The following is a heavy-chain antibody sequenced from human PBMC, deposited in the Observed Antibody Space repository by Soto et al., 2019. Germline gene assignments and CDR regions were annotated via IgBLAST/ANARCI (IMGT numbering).Heavy chain of an antibody. V-gene: IGHV4-34*01. CDR2: INHSGST. Sequence: SSETLSLTCAVYGGSFSGYYWSWIRQPPGKGLEWIGEINHSGSTNYNPSLKSRVTISVDTSKNQFSLKLSSVTAADTAVYYCARERRVGVLRFDPWGQGTLVTVSS. CDR1: GGSFSGYY. J-gene: IGHJ5*02. D-gene: IGHD1-26*01. CDR3: ARERRVGVLRFDP.